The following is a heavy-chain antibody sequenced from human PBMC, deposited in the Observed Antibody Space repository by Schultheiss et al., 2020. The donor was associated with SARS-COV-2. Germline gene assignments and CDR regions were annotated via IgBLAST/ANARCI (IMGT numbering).Heavy chain of an antibody. J-gene: IGHJ5*02. CDR1: GGSFSGYY. CDR3: ARLRSRLRPNWFDP. Sequence: SETLSLTCAVYGGSFSGYYWSWIRQPPGKGLEWIGEINHSGSTNYNPSLKSRVTISVDTSKNQFSLKLSSVTAADTAVYYCARLRSRLRPNWFDPWGQGTLVTISS. CDR2: INHSGST. D-gene: IGHD3-16*01. V-gene: IGHV4-34*01.